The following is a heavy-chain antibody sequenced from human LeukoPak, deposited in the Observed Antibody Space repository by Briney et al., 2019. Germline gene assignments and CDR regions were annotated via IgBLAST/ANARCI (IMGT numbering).Heavy chain of an antibody. CDR2: ISSNGGST. V-gene: IGHV3-64*01. Sequence: GGSLRLSCAASGFTFSIYAMQWVRHAPGKGLEYVSAISSNGGSTYYANSVKGRFTISRDNSKNTLYLRMGSLRAEDMAVYYFARDSDSYGSLPIDYWGQGALVTASS. CDR3: ARDSDSYGSLPIDY. J-gene: IGHJ4*02. CDR1: GFTFSIYA. D-gene: IGHD5-18*01.